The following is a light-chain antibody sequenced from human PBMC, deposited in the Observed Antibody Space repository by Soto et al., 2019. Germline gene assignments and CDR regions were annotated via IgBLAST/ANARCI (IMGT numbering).Light chain of an antibody. Sequence: QSALTQPASLSGSHGQSITISCTGSGSDVGRYNSVSWFQQHPVKAPKLILYEVNNRPSGISNRFSGSKSGNTASLTISGLQADDEADYYCSSYTTGNTVVFGGGTKVTVL. J-gene: IGLJ2*01. CDR1: GSDVGRYNS. CDR2: EVN. V-gene: IGLV2-14*01. CDR3: SSYTTGNTVV.